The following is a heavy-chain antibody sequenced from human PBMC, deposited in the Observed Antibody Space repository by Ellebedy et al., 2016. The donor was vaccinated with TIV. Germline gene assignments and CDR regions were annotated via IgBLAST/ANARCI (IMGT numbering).Heavy chain of an antibody. Sequence: GGSLRLSXAASGFTFSSYAMHWVRQAPGKGLEWVAVISYDGSNKYYADSVKGRFTISRDNSKNTLYLQMNSLRAEDTAVYYCARPLRLQYYFDYWGQGTLVTVSS. CDR2: ISYDGSNK. J-gene: IGHJ4*02. V-gene: IGHV3-30-3*01. CDR1: GFTFSSYA. D-gene: IGHD2-21*02. CDR3: ARPLRLQYYFDY.